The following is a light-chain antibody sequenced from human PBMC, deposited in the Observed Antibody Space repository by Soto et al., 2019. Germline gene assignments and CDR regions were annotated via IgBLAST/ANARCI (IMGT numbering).Light chain of an antibody. CDR2: EVS. V-gene: IGLV2-14*01. CDR3: ASFSNSTFV. CDR1: SSDIGNYKY. J-gene: IGLJ1*01. Sequence: QSVLTQPASMSGSPGQSITISCTGSSSDIGNYKYVSWYQQHPGKAPKLIIYEVSNRPSGVSLRFSGSKSANTASLTFSGLQADDEAEYYCASFSNSTFVFGSGTKVTVL.